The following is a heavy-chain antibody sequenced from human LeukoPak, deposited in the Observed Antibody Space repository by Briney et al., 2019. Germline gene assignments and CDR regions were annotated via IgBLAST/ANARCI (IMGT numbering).Heavy chain of an antibody. Sequence: SETLSLTCTVSGGSISSYYWSWIRQPPGKGLEWIAYIYYSGSTNYNPSLKSRVTISVDTSKNQFSLKLSSVTAADTAVYYCARIASGYYFVDYWGQGTLVTVSS. V-gene: IGHV4-59*01. CDR3: ARIASGYYFVDY. D-gene: IGHD3-10*02. CDR2: IYYSGST. CDR1: GGSISSYY. J-gene: IGHJ4*02.